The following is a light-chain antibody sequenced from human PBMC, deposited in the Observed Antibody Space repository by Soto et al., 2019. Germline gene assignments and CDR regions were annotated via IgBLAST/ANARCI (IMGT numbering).Light chain of an antibody. Sequence: HMTRSPPFLSAFVGDIVTITCRASQNILTYLTWYQQKQGKAPNLMIYGASNLQSGVPSRFSGGGSGTDFTITISSMQYDDLAVYYCKKYDNWQRKFGKGNKVDIK. CDR1: QNILTY. J-gene: IGKJ1*01. CDR3: KKYDNWQRK. V-gene: IGKV1-9*01. CDR2: GAS.